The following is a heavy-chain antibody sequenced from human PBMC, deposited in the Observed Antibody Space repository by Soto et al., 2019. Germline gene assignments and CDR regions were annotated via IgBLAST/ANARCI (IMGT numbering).Heavy chain of an antibody. Sequence: GGSLRLSCAASGFTFSIYAMSWVRQATGKGLEWVSAISGSGGSTYYADSVKGRLTISRDNSRNTLYLQMNSLRAEDTAVYSCAKQVKLGKMYADYFQHWGQSTLGTGSS. CDR3: AKQVKLGKMYADYFQH. V-gene: IGHV3-23*01. CDR1: GFTFSIYA. CDR2: ISGSGGST. J-gene: IGHJ1*01. D-gene: IGHD2-8*01.